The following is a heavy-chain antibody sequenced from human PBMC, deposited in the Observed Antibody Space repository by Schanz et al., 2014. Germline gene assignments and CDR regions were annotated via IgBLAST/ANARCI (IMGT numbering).Heavy chain of an antibody. Sequence: EVQLLESGGGLVKPGGSLRLSCAASGFTFSTYNMNWVRQAPGKGLEWVSSITSSSTYIHYADSVKGRFTISRDNAKNSLYLQMNSLRAEDTAVYYCASLYDREYFDYWGQGTLVTVSS. J-gene: IGHJ4*02. CDR2: ITSSSTYI. D-gene: IGHD2-8*01. V-gene: IGHV3-21*01. CDR3: ASLYDREYFDY. CDR1: GFTFSTYN.